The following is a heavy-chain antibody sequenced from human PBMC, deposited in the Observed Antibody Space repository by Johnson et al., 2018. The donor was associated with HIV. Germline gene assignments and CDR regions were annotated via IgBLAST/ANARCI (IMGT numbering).Heavy chain of an antibody. V-gene: IGHV3-74*03. J-gene: IGHJ3*02. CDR3: ARDGGIPTGDAFDI. CDR1: GFTFSRYW. D-gene: IGHD1-26*01. CDR2: FNTDGSDT. Sequence: VESGGGVVQPGRSLRLSCAASGFTFSRYWMHWVRQAPGKGLVWVSHFNTDGSDTAYADSVKGRFTISRDNAKKTLYLQMNSLRAEDTAVYYCARDGGIPTGDAFDIWGQGTMVTVSS.